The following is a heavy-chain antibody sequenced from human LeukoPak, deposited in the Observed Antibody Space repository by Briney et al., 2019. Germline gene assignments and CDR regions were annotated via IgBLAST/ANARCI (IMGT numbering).Heavy chain of an antibody. J-gene: IGHJ4*02. Sequence: GGSLRLSCAASGFTFSSYTMHWVRQAPGKGLEYVSGISSNGGSTYYANSMKGRFTISRDNSKNTLYLQMGSLRAEDMAVYFCAREGDGYRDFDYWGQGTLVTVPS. V-gene: IGHV3-64*01. CDR3: AREGDGYRDFDY. CDR1: GFTFSSYT. CDR2: ISSNGGST. D-gene: IGHD5-24*01.